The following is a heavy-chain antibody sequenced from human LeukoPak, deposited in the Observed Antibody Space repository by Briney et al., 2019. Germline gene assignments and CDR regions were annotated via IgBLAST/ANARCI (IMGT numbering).Heavy chain of an antibody. Sequence: PSQTLSLTCTVSGGSISSGDYYWSWIRQPPGKGLEWIGYIYYSGSTYYNPSLKSRVTISVDTSKNQFSLKLSSVTAADTAVYFCARGRGVVTPYYFDYWGQGTLVTVSS. D-gene: IGHD3-3*01. V-gene: IGHV4-30-4*01. CDR3: ARGRGVVTPYYFDY. J-gene: IGHJ4*02. CDR2: IYYSGST. CDR1: GGSISSGDYY.